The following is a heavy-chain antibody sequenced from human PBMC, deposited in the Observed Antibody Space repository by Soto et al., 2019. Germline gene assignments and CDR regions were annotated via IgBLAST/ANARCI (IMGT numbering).Heavy chain of an antibody. CDR1: GVTISSGAYY. CDR2: IYYNGCT. J-gene: IGHJ4*02. D-gene: IGHD6-13*01. CDR3: ARYRFSGSKWSKFDY. Sequence: SETLSLTCTVSGVTISSGAYYWSWIRQHPGKGLEWIGNIYYNGCTYYSPSLKSRVALSLDTSKNQFSVRLSSVTAADTAVYYCARYRFSGSKWSKFDYWGQGTLVTVSS. V-gene: IGHV4-31*03.